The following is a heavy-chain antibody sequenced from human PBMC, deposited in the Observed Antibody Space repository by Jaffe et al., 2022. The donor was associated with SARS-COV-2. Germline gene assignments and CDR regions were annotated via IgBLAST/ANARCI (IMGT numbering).Heavy chain of an antibody. CDR2: IRSKAYGGTT. J-gene: IGHJ4*02. CDR1: GFTFGDYA. D-gene: IGHD3-10*01. V-gene: IGHV3-49*04. Sequence: EVQLVESGGGLVQPGRSLRLSCTASGFTFGDYAMSWVRQAPGKGLEWVGFIRSKAYGGTTEYAASVKGRFTISRDDSKSIAYLQMNSLKTEDTAVYYCTPTFGDRDFDYWGQGTLVTVSS. CDR3: TPTFGDRDFDY.